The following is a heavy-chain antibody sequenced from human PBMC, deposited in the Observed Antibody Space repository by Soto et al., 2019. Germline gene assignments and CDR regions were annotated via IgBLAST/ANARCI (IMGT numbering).Heavy chain of an antibody. Sequence: EVQLVESGGVLVQPGGSLRLSCAASGFTFDDYTMHWVRQAPGKGLEWVSLISWDGGSTYYADSVKGRFTISRDNSKNSLYLQMNSLRTEDTALYYCARDKETAGGFDLCGRGTLVTVSS. CDR2: ISWDGGST. CDR1: GFTFDDYT. J-gene: IGHJ2*01. V-gene: IGHV3-43*01. D-gene: IGHD3-10*01. CDR3: ARDKETAGGFDL.